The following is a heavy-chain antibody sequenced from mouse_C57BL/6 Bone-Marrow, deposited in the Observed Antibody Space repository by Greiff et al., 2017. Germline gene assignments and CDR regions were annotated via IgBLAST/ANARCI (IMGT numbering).Heavy chain of an antibody. CDR2: IHPNSGST. CDR1: GYTFTSYW. Sequence: QVQLQQPGAELVKPGASVKLSCKASGYTFTSYWMHWVKQRPGQGLEWIGMIHPNSGSTNYNEKFKSKATLTVDKSSSTAYMQLRSLTSEDSSVYYCAKDPYSLFAYWGQGTLVTVSA. CDR3: AKDPYSLFAY. J-gene: IGHJ3*01. V-gene: IGHV1-64*01. D-gene: IGHD6-1*01.